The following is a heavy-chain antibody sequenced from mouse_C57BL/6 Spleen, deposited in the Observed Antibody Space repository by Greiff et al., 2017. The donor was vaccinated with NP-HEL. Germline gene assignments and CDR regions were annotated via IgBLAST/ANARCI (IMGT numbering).Heavy chain of an antibody. D-gene: IGHD2-1*01. CDR3: ARTFYYGNYSGDY. CDR1: GFSLSTFGMG. CDR2: IWWDDDK. Sequence: QVTLKVSGPGILQPSQTLSLTCSFSGFSLSTFGMGVGWIRQPSGKGLEWLAHIWWDDDKYYNPALKSRLTISKDTSKNQVFLKIAKVDTAETATYYCARTFYYGNYSGDYWGQGTTLTVSS. J-gene: IGHJ2*01. V-gene: IGHV8-8*01.